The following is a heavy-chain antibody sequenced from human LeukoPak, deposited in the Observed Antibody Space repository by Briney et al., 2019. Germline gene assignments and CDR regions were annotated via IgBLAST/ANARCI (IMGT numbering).Heavy chain of an antibody. Sequence: SETLSLTCTVSGDSMIDNNFYWGWTRQSPQKGLEWIASIYYNGRSLYNPSLRSRVTISLDAPKNQIFLKLSSVTAADTAVYYCTKDSFGAVRDSWGRGILVTVSS. CDR2: IYYNGRS. D-gene: IGHD1-26*01. CDR3: TKDSFGAVRDS. J-gene: IGHJ5*02. CDR1: GDSMIDNNFY. V-gene: IGHV4-39*07.